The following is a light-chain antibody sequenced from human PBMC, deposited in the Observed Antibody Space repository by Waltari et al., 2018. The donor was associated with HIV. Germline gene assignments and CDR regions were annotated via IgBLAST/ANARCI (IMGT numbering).Light chain of an antibody. CDR3: QQCDTLPYT. V-gene: IGKV1-33*01. Sequence: DSQMTQSPSSLSASVGDRVTITCQANQYISNYLNWYQQKPGKAPKLLIYDASNLETGVPSRFSGSGSGTDFTFTISSLQPEDIATYYCQQCDTLPYTFGQGTKLEIK. J-gene: IGKJ2*01. CDR2: DAS. CDR1: QYISNY.